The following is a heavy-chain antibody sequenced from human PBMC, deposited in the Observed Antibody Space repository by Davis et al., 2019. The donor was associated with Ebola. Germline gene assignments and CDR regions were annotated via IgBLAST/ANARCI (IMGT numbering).Heavy chain of an antibody. Sequence: SETLSLTCTVSGGSISSSSYYWGWIRQPPGKGPEWIGSIYYSGSTNYNPSLKSRVTISVDTSKNQFSLKLSSVTAADTAVYYCARHLGWFDPWGQGTLVTVSS. CDR2: IYYSGST. J-gene: IGHJ5*02. CDR1: GGSISSSSYY. V-gene: IGHV4-39*01. D-gene: IGHD3-16*01. CDR3: ARHLGWFDP.